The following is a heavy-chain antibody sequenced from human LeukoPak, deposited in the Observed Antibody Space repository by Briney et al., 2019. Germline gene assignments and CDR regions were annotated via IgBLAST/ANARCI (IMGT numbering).Heavy chain of an antibody. V-gene: IGHV3-73*01. CDR3: TRHGGNYDY. CDR2: MRSKGSGHAT. CDR1: GFIFSDSA. Sequence: GGSLRLSCAASGFIFSDSAMHWVRQASGKGLEWLGHMRSKGSGHATVYPASVKGRYTISRDDSKNMAYLQMNSLKTEDTAVYYFTRHGGNYDYWGQGTLVTVSS. J-gene: IGHJ4*02. D-gene: IGHD4-23*01.